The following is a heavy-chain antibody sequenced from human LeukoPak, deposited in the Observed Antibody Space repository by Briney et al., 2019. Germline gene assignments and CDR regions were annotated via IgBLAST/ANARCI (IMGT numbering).Heavy chain of an antibody. J-gene: IGHJ4*02. V-gene: IGHV4-39*07. CDR2: IYYSGST. D-gene: IGHD3-3*01. Sequence: SETLSLTCTVSGGSISSSSYYWGWIRQPPGKGLEWIGSIYYSGSTYYNPSLKSRVTISVDTSKNQFSLKLSSVTAADTAVYYCAREGGEYDFWSGPPPHFDYWGQGTLVTVSS. CDR3: AREGGEYDFWSGPPPHFDY. CDR1: GGSISSSSYY.